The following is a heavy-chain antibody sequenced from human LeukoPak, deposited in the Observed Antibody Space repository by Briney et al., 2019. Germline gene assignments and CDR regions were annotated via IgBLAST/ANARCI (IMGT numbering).Heavy chain of an antibody. V-gene: IGHV3-33*01. Sequence: GRSLRLSCAASGFTFSSYGMHWVRQAPDKELEWVAVIWYDGSNKYYADSVKGRFTISRDNSKNTLYLQMNSLRAEDTAVYYCAGARRGYSYGHLDYWGQGTLVTVSS. J-gene: IGHJ4*02. CDR2: IWYDGSNK. CDR3: AGARRGYSYGHLDY. D-gene: IGHD5-18*01. CDR1: GFTFSSYG.